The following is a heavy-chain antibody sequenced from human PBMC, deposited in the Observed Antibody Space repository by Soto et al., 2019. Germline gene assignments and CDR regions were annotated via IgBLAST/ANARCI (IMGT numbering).Heavy chain of an antibody. V-gene: IGHV4-34*01. CDR3: ARVVRYFDI. CDR1: GGSFSDYY. D-gene: IGHD6-6*01. CDR2: INHIGST. J-gene: IGHJ3*02. Sequence: SETLSITCAVYGGSFSDYYWRWIRQPPGKGLEWIGEINHIGSTNCNPSLKSRLTISVDTSRSQFSLKLSSVTAADTAVYYCARVVRYFDIWGQGTKVTVS.